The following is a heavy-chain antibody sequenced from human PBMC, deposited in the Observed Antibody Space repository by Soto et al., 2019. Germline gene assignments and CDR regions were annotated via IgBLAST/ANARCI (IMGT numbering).Heavy chain of an antibody. CDR3: ARSIVVVTALDY. J-gene: IGHJ4*02. Sequence: ASVKVCCKASGYTFTSYGMHWVRQAPGQRLEWMGWINAGNGNTKYSQKFQGRVTITRDTSASTAYMELSSLRSEDTAVYYCARSIVVVTALDYWGQGTLVTVSS. D-gene: IGHD2-21*02. V-gene: IGHV1-3*01. CDR1: GYTFTSYG. CDR2: INAGNGNT.